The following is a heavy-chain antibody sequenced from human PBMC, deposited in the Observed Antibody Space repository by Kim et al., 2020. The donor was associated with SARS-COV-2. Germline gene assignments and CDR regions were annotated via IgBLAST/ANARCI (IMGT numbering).Heavy chain of an antibody. CDR3: ARVADYYDSSGLFDY. CDR1: GGSISSGSYY. J-gene: IGHJ4*02. CDR2: IYTSGST. Sequence: SETLSLTCTVSGGSISSGSYYWSWIRQPAGKGLEWIGRIYTSGSTNYNPSLKSRVTISVDTSKNQFSLKLSSVTAADTAVYYCARVADYYDSSGLFDYWGQGTLVTVSS. D-gene: IGHD3-22*01. V-gene: IGHV4-61*02.